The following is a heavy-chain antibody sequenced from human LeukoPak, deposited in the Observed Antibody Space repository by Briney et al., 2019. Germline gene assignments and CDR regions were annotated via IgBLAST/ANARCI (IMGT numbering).Heavy chain of an antibody. Sequence: SETLSLTCAVSGGSINNYYWSWIRQPPGKGLEWIGYIYDSGSTNYNPSLKSRVTISVDTSKNQFSLKLSSVTAADTAVYYCTRGSIAYYYMDVWGKGTTVTISS. V-gene: IGHV4-59*01. CDR2: IYDSGST. D-gene: IGHD3-22*01. CDR3: TRGSIAYYYMDV. J-gene: IGHJ6*03. CDR1: GGSINNYY.